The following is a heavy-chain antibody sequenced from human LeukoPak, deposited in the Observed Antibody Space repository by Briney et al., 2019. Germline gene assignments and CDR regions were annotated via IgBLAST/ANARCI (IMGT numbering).Heavy chain of an antibody. J-gene: IGHJ4*02. V-gene: IGHV3-30*02. D-gene: IGHD6-6*01. CDR1: GFPFSDYG. CDR2: IRYDGNNK. CDR3: AKDRWGSIASLDS. Sequence: GGSLRLSCAASGFPFSDYGMHWVRQAPGKGLEWVAFIRYDGNNKYYADSVKGRFTISRANSKHTLYLQMNSMRSEDTAVYYFAKDRWGSIASLDSWGQGTLVTVSS.